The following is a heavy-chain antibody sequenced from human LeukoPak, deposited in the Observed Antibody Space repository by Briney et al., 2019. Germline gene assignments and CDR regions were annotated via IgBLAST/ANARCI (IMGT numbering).Heavy chain of an antibody. Sequence: GSLRLSCAASGFTFSSYAMSWVRQAPGKGLEWVSSISNSGGRTFYTDSVKGRYTISRDNSKITLYLQMNSLRAEDTAVYYCAKSYNGYESKPDYWGQGTLVTVSS. D-gene: IGHD5-12*01. CDR2: ISNSGGRT. V-gene: IGHV3-23*01. CDR3: AKSYNGYESKPDY. CDR1: GFTFSSYA. J-gene: IGHJ4*02.